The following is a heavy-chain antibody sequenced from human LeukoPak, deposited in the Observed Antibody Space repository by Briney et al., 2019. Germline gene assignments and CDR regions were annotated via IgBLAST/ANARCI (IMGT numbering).Heavy chain of an antibody. J-gene: IGHJ1*01. CDR3: ARVAVVTPAEYFQH. V-gene: IGHV4-30-4*01. CDR1: GGSISSGDYY. Sequence: PSETLSLTCTVSGGSISSGDYYWSWIRQPPGKGLEWIGYIYYSGSTYYNPSLKSRVTISVDTSKNQFSLKLSSVTAADTAVYYCARVAVVTPAEYFQHWGQGTLVTVSS. CDR2: IYYSGST. D-gene: IGHD4-23*01.